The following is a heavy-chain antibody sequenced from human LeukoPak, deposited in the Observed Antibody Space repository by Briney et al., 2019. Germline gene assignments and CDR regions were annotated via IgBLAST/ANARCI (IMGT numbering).Heavy chain of an antibody. CDR1: GFTFGDYA. V-gene: IGHV3-49*04. CDR2: IRSKAYGGTT. D-gene: IGHD3-3*01. Sequence: GGSLRLSCTASGFTFGDYAMSWVRQAPGKGLGWVGFIRSKAYGGTTEYAASVKGRFTISRDDSKSIAYLQMNSLKTEDTAVYYCTRDLYDFWSGYLLDYWGQGTLVTVSS. CDR3: TRDLYDFWSGYLLDY. J-gene: IGHJ4*02.